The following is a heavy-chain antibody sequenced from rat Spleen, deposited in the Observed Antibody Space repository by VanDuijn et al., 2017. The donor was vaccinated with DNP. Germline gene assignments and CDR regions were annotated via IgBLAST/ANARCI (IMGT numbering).Heavy chain of an antibody. CDR3: ARFGSYYYVMDA. Sequence: EVQLQESGPGLVKPSQSLSLTCSVTGYSITSNYWGWIRKFPGNKMEWMGYISYSGSTSYNPSLKGRISITRDTSKNQFFLQLNSVITEDTATYYCARFGSYYYVMDAWGQGASVTVSS. J-gene: IGHJ4*01. CDR1: GYSITSNY. V-gene: IGHV3-1*01. D-gene: IGHD1-12*02. CDR2: ISYSGST.